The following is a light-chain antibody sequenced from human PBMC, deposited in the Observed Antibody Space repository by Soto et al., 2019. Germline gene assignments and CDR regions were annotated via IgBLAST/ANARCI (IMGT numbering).Light chain of an antibody. CDR1: ESISRH. CDR3: QQDYSTLAT. CDR2: AAS. Sequence: DIQMSQSPSSLSASVGDRVTITCRAAESISRHLNWYQQKPGRAPDLLIYAASTLQNGVPSRFTGSGSGTEFTLTITGLQLEDFATYYCQQDYSTLATFGQGTRLEIK. V-gene: IGKV1-39*01. J-gene: IGKJ5*01.